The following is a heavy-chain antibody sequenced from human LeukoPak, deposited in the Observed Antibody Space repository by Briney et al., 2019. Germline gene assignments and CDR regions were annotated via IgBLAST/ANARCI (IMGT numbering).Heavy chain of an antibody. V-gene: IGHV3-66*01. CDR2: IYNSGSI. J-gene: IGHJ3*02. CDR1: GFTVSSNY. Sequence: PGGSLRLSCVASGFTVSSNYMSWVRQAPGKGLEWVSVIYNSGSIYYADSVRGRFTLSRDNAKNSLYLQMNSLRAEDTAVYYCARDIVVVTAIPSEAFDIWGQGTMVTVSS. D-gene: IGHD2-21*02. CDR3: ARDIVVVTAIPSEAFDI.